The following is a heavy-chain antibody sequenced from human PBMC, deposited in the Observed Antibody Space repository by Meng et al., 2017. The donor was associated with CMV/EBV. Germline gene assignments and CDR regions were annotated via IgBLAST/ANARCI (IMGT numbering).Heavy chain of an antibody. V-gene: IGHV3-30-3*02. J-gene: IGHJ6*02. D-gene: IGHD2-2*01. CDR1: GFTFSSYA. CDR3: AKNQLLSPWWSENYYYYGMDV. CDR2: ISYDGSNK. Sequence: GESLKISCAASGFTFSSYAMHWVRQAPGKGLEWVAVISYDGSNKYYADSVKGRFTISRDNSKNTLYLQMNSLRAEDTAVYYCAKNQLLSPWWSENYYYYGMDVWGQGTTVTVSS.